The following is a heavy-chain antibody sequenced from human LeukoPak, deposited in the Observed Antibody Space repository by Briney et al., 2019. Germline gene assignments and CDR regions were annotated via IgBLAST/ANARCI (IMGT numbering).Heavy chain of an antibody. D-gene: IGHD3-10*01. V-gene: IGHV3-48*03. CDR1: GFTFSSYE. Sequence: GGSLRLSCAASGFTFSSYEMNWVRQAPGKGLEWVSYISSSGSTIYYADSVKGRFTISRDNAKNSLYLQMNSLRAEDTAVYYCARGGFRLALDYWGQGTLVTVSS. CDR3: ARGGFRLALDY. J-gene: IGHJ4*02. CDR2: ISSSGSTI.